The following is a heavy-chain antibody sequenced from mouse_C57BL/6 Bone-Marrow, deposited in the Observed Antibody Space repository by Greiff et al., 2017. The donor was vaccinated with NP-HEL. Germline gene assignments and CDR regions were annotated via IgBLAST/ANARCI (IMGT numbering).Heavy chain of an antibody. Sequence: VKLQESGAELVMPGASVKLSCKASGYTFTSYWMHWVKQRPGQGLEWIGEIDPSDSYTNYNQKFKGKSTLTVDKSSSTAYMQLSSLTSEDSAVYYCAREDYGSSYLYAMDYWGQGTSVTVSS. J-gene: IGHJ4*01. CDR2: IDPSDSYT. CDR1: GYTFTSYW. CDR3: AREDYGSSYLYAMDY. D-gene: IGHD1-1*01. V-gene: IGHV1-69*01.